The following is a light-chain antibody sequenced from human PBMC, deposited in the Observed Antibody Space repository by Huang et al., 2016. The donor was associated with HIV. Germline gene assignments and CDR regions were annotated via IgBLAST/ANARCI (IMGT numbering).Light chain of an antibody. Sequence: EIVMTQSPGTLSVSLGERVTLSCRASQSVRSNLAWYQQKPGQAPRLLIYDASTRATGVPARFSGSGSGTQFTLSISSLQSEDFAVYYCQQYDNWPPFTFGPGTKVDIK. J-gene: IGKJ3*01. CDR2: DAS. CDR1: QSVRSN. V-gene: IGKV3-15*01. CDR3: QQYDNWPPFT.